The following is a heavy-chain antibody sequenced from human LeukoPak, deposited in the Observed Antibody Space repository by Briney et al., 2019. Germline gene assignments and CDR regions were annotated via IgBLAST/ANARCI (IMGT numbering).Heavy chain of an antibody. V-gene: IGHV4-34*10. J-gene: IGHJ3*02. CDR3: ARGHDYGDYQDAFDI. Sequence: SETLSLTCAVYGGSFSGYYWSWIRQPPGKGLEWIGEINHSGSTNYNPSLKSRITMSVDTSKNQFSLKLSSVTAADTAVYYCARGHDYGDYQDAFDIWGQGTMVTVSS. CDR2: INHSGST. D-gene: IGHD4-17*01. CDR1: GGSFSGYY.